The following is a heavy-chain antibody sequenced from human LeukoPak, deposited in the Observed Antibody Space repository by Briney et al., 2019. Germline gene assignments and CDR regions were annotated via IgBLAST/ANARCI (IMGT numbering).Heavy chain of an antibody. CDR2: IYYSGST. D-gene: IGHD6-13*01. CDR3: ASLGSAYSSSGCDY. V-gene: IGHV4-39*01. J-gene: IGHJ4*02. CDR1: GGSISSSSYY. Sequence: TSETLSLTCTVSGGSISSSSYYWGWIRQPPGKGLEWIGSIYYSGSTYYNPSLQSRVTISVDTSKNQFSLKLSSATAADTAVYDRASLGSAYSSSGCDYGGQGTLVTVSS.